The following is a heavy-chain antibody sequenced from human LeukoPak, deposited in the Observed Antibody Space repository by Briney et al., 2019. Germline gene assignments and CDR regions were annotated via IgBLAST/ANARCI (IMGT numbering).Heavy chain of an antibody. Sequence: GGSLRLSCAASGFTFSSYAMHWVRQAPGKGLEWVAVISYDGSNKYYADSVKGRFTISRDNSKNTLYLQMNSLRAEDTAVYYCARGIAAVYYNWFDSWGQGTLVTVSS. D-gene: IGHD6-13*01. V-gene: IGHV3-30-3*01. CDR1: GFTFSSYA. CDR2: ISYDGSNK. J-gene: IGHJ5*01. CDR3: ARGIAAVYYNWFDS.